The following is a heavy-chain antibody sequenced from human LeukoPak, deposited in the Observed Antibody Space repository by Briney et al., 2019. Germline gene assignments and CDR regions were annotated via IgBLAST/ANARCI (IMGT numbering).Heavy chain of an antibody. CDR2: IYHSGST. CDR3: ASAHPIWSGYYTRGLDY. D-gene: IGHD3-3*01. V-gene: IGHV4-30-2*02. J-gene: IGHJ4*02. CDR1: GGSISSGGYY. Sequence: SQTLSLTCTVSGGSISSGGYYWSWIRQPPGKGLEWIGYIYHSGSTYYNPSLKSRVTISVDTSKNQFSLKLSSVTAADTAVYYCASAHPIWSGYYTRGLDYWGQGTLVTVSS.